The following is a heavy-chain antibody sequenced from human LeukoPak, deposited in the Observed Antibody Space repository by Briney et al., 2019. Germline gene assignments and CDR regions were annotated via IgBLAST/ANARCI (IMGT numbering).Heavy chain of an antibody. CDR2: ISYDGSNK. Sequence: PGRSLRLSCAASGFTFSSYGMHWVRQAPGKGLEWVAVISYDGSNKYYADSVKGRFTISGDNSKNTLYLQMNSLRAEDTAVYYCAKDRHPDMYYFDYWGQGTLVTVSS. CDR3: AKDRHPDMYYFDY. J-gene: IGHJ4*02. CDR1: GFTFSSYG. V-gene: IGHV3-30*18.